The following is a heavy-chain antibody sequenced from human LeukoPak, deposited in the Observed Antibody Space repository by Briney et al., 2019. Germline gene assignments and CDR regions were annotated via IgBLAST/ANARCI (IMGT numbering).Heavy chain of an antibody. CDR2: IYYSGST. Sequence: SETLSLTCTVSGGSISSGGYYWSWIRQHPGKGLEWIGYIYYSGSTNYNPSLKSRVTISVDTSKNQFSLKLSSVTAADPAVYYCATVVTRLWYYFDYGGQEPLVPVSS. CDR3: ATVVTRLWYYFDY. J-gene: IGHJ4*02. CDR1: GGSISSGGYY. D-gene: IGHD4-23*01. V-gene: IGHV4-61*08.